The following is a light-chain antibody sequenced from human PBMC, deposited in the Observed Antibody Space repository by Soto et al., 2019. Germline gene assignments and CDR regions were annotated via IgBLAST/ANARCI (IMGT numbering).Light chain of an antibody. CDR1: SSDVGGYNY. CDR2: EVS. CDR3: SSYTSSSTYV. J-gene: IGLJ1*01. Sequence: QSVLTQPASVSRSPGQSITISCTGTSSDVGGYNYVSWYQQHPGKAPKLMIYEVSNRPSGVSNRFSGSKPGNTASLTISGLQAEDEADYYCSSYTSSSTYVFGNRTKVTVL. V-gene: IGLV2-14*01.